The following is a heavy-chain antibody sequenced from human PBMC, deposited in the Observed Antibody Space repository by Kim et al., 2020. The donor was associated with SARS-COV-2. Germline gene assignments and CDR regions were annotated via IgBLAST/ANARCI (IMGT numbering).Heavy chain of an antibody. CDR3: ASEGYSSSSGFDY. V-gene: IGHV3-30*03. D-gene: IGHD6-6*01. Sequence: YADSVKGRFTISRDNSKNTLYLQMNSLRAEDTAVYYCASEGYSSSSGFDYWGQGTLVTVSS. J-gene: IGHJ4*02.